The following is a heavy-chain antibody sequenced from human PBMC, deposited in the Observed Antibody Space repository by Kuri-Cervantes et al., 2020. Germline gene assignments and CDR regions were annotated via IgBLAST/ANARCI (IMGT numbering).Heavy chain of an antibody. CDR1: GGSFSGYY. CDR3: ARCGLGVGVWGNRGFDY. J-gene: IGHJ4*02. Sequence: GSLRLSCAVYGGSFSGYYWSWIRQPPGKGLEWIGEINHSGSTNYNPSLKSRVTISADTSKNQFSLKLSSVTAADTAVYYCARCGLGVGVWGNRGFDYWGQGTLVTVSS. CDR2: INHSGST. D-gene: IGHD3-16*01. V-gene: IGHV4-34*01.